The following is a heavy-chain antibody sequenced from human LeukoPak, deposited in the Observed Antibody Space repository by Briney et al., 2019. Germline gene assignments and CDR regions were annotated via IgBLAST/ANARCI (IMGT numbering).Heavy chain of an antibody. CDR3: ARDRGAYCGGDCYLGFDY. CDR1: GFTFSSHT. CDR2: IAGSSGYI. J-gene: IGHJ4*01. Sequence: GGSLRLSCAASGFTFSSHTMNWVRQAPGKGLEWVSSIAGSSGYISYADSVKGRFTISRDNAKRSLYLQMTSLTAEDTAVYYCARDRGAYCGGDCYLGFDYWGRGTLVTVSS. D-gene: IGHD2-21*02. V-gene: IGHV3-21*01.